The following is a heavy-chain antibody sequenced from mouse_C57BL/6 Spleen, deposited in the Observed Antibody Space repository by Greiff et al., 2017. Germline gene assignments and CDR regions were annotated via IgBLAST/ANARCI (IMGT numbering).Heavy chain of an antibody. CDR1: GFSLTSYG. V-gene: IGHV2-2*01. CDR3: ARTTMVTTRVHYYAMDY. J-gene: IGHJ4*01. Sequence: QVQLQQSGPGLVQPSQSLSITCTVSGFSLTSYGVHWVRQSPGKGLEWLGVIWSGGSTDYNAAFISRLSISKDNSKSQVFFKMNSLQADDTAIYYCARTTMVTTRVHYYAMDYWGQGTSVTVSS. CDR2: IWSGGST. D-gene: IGHD2-2*01.